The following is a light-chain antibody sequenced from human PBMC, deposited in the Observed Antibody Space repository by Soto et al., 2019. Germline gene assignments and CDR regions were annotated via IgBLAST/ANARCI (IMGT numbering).Light chain of an antibody. CDR3: SSSSSSGTLFD. Sequence: QSALTQPASVSGSPGQSITVSCTGTSSDVGGHNYVSWFQQHPGQAPKLLIYEVTTRPSGVSTRFSGSKSGNTASLTISGLQADDEADYNCSSSSSSGTLFDFGTGTKVTVL. CDR1: SSDVGGHNY. J-gene: IGLJ1*01. CDR2: EVT. V-gene: IGLV2-14*01.